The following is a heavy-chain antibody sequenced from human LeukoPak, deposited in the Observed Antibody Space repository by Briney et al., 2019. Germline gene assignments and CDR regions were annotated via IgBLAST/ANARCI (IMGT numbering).Heavy chain of an antibody. D-gene: IGHD6-19*01. CDR2: IKQDGSEK. CDR3: ARIAVAGTVVYFDY. J-gene: IGHJ4*02. V-gene: IGHV3-7*01. CDR1: GFTFSSYW. Sequence: PGGSLRLSCAASGFTFSSYWMSWVRQAPGKGLEWVANIKQDGSEKYYVDSVKGRFTISRDNAKNSLYLQMNSLRAEDTAVYYCARIAVAGTVVYFDYWGQGTLVTVSS.